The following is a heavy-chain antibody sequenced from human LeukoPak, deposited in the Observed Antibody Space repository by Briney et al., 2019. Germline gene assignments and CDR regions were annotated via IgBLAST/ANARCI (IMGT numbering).Heavy chain of an antibody. CDR2: ISGSGGST. V-gene: IGHV3-23*01. Sequence: GALRLSCAASGFTFSSYAMSWVRQAPGKGLEWVSAISGSGGSTYYADSVKGRFTISRDNSKNTLYLQMNSLRAEDTAVYYCAKVAITMVRGVHDAFDIWGQGTMVTVSS. CDR3: AKVAITMVRGVHDAFDI. CDR1: GFTFSSYA. J-gene: IGHJ3*02. D-gene: IGHD3-10*01.